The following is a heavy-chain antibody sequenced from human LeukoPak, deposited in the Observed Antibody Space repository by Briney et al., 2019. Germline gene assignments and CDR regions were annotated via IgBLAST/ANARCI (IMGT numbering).Heavy chain of an antibody. V-gene: IGHV3-21*01. Sequence: GGSLRLSCAASGFTFSSYSMNWVRQAPGKGLERVSSISSSSYIYYADSVKGRFTISRDNAKNSLYLQMNSLRAEDTAVYYCARDHTIFGVVIAYYFDYWGQGTLVTVSS. CDR3: ARDHTIFGVVIAYYFDY. CDR1: GFTFSSYS. D-gene: IGHD3-3*01. J-gene: IGHJ4*02. CDR2: ISSSSYI.